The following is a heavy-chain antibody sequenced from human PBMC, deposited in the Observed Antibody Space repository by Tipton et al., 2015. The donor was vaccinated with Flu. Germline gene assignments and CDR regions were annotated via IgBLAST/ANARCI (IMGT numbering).Heavy chain of an antibody. CDR2: FIPMFGTT. J-gene: IGHJ4*02. D-gene: IGHD1-26*01. CDR1: GRTFSSYG. CDR3: ASESGAYYLDF. Sequence: QSGPEVKKPGSSVKVSCKASGRTFSSYGVSWVRQAPGQGLEWMGRFIPMFGTTTYAQKFQGRVTIAADESTSTVYMELSGLTSEDTAVYFCASESGAYYLDFWGQGTLVTVSS. V-gene: IGHV1-69*15.